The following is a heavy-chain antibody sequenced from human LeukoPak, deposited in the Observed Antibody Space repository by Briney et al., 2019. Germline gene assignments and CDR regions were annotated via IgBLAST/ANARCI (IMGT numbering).Heavy chain of an antibody. CDR1: GYPISTGNY. CDR3: ARVGGALDI. CDR2: VYHSGST. V-gene: IGHV4-38-2*01. Sequence: SETLSLTCAVSGYPISTGNYWGWIRQPPRKGLEWIGSVYHSGSTYYNPSLKSRVTISVDTSKNQFSLRLSSVIAADTAEYYCARVGGALDICGQGTTVTVSS. D-gene: IGHD3-16*01. J-gene: IGHJ3*02.